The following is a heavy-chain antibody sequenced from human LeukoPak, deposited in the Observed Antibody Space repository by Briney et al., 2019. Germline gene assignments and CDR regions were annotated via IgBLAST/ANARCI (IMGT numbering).Heavy chain of an antibody. Sequence: GGSLRLSCAASGFTFSSYAMSWVRQAPEKGLEWVSAISGSGGSKYYADSVKGRFTISRDNSKNTLYLQMNSLRAEDTAIYYCAKSRSSSWYDFYYMDVWGKGTTVTVSS. CDR3: AKSRSSSWYDFYYMDV. CDR2: ISGSGGSK. D-gene: IGHD6-13*01. V-gene: IGHV3-23*01. J-gene: IGHJ6*03. CDR1: GFTFSSYA.